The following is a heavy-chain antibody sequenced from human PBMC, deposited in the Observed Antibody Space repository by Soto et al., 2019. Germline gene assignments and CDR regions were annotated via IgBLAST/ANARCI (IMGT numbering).Heavy chain of an antibody. Sequence: PGGSLRLSCTASGFTFSNYVMSWVRQAPGRGLEWVSAISVSGGTTHYADSVKGRFTVSRDNSKNTLYLQMNSLRAEDTALYYCATDPYYYDSSTYSLDYWGQGALVTVSS. J-gene: IGHJ4*02. D-gene: IGHD3-22*01. CDR2: ISVSGGTT. CDR1: GFTFSNYV. V-gene: IGHV3-23*01. CDR3: ATDPYYYDSSTYSLDY.